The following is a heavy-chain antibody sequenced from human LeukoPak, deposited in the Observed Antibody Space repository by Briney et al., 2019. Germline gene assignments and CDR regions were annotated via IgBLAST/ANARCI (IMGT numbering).Heavy chain of an antibody. J-gene: IGHJ4*02. V-gene: IGHV3-15*01. Sequence: PGGSLRLSCAASGFTFSNAWMSWVRQAPGKGLEWVGRIKSKTDGGTTDYAAPVKGRFTISRDDSKNTLYLQMNSLKTEDTAVYYCTTLIAVAGRGVCDYWGQGTLVTVSS. CDR3: TTLIAVAGRGVCDY. CDR2: IKSKTDGGTT. D-gene: IGHD6-19*01. CDR1: GFTFSNAW.